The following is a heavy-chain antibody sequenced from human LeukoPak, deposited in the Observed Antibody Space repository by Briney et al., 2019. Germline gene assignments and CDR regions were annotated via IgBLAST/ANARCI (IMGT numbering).Heavy chain of an antibody. V-gene: IGHV2-5*02. J-gene: IGHJ4*02. CDR3: AHRRLAYDRSGNYYPMTDS. CDR2: IYWDDDK. CDR1: GFSLSTTGVG. D-gene: IGHD3-22*01. Sequence: ESGPTLVNPTQTLTLTCTFSGFSLSTTGVGVSWIRQPPGKALEWLAVIYWDDDKRYSPSLKSRLTITKDTSKNQVVLTVTDMDPVDTATYYCAHRRLAYDRSGNYYPMTDSWGQGTLVTVSS.